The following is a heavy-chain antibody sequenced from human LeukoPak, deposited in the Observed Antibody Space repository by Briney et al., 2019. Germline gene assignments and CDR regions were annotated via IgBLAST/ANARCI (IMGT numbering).Heavy chain of an antibody. D-gene: IGHD5-12*01. CDR2: IHQSGST. J-gene: IGHJ4*02. CDR1: GGSISSTTNW. Sequence: SETLCLTCAVSGGSISSTTNWWSWVRQPPGKGLEWIGEIHQSGSTNYKPSLKSRVTISVDKTKNQFSLRMTSVTAADTAVYYCARGLVDTGRSRFDYWGQGTLVTVSS. CDR3: ARGLVDTGRSRFDY. V-gene: IGHV4-4*02.